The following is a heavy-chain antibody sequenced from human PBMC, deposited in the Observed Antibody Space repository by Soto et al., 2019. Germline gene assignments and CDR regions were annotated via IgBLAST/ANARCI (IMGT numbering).Heavy chain of an antibody. CDR3: ARERRDSDY. CDR1: GFTFSSYA. Sequence: QVQLVESGGGVVQPGRSLRLSCAASGFTFSSYAMHWVRQAPGKGLEWVAVISYDGSNKYYADSVKGRFTISRDNSKNTLYLQMNSRRAEDTAVYYCARERRDSDYWGQGTLVTVSS. D-gene: IGHD2-15*01. V-gene: IGHV3-30-3*01. J-gene: IGHJ4*02. CDR2: ISYDGSNK.